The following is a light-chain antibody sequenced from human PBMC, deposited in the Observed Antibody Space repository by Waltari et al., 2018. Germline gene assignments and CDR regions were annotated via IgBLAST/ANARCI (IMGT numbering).Light chain of an antibody. Sequence: QSALTQPASVSGSPGQSITISCSGTDSDVGPYDFVSGYHQHPGKAPHLIIYEVSNRPSGISNRFSASKSGNTASLTISGLQAEDEADYYCSSYTTSSAPGVFGTGTRVTVL. CDR2: EVS. CDR1: DSDVGPYDF. V-gene: IGLV2-14*01. CDR3: SSYTTSSAPGV. J-gene: IGLJ1*01.